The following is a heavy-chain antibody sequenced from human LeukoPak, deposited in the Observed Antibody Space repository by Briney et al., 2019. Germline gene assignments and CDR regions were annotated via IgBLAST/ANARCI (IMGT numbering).Heavy chain of an antibody. CDR1: GYTFTGYY. D-gene: IGHD3-10*01. CDR2: INPNSGGT. Sequence: ASVKVSCKASGYTFTGYYMHWVRQAPGQGLEWMGWINPNSGGTNYAQKFQGRVTMTRDTSISTAYMELSRLRSDDTAVYYCARARMGGITMVRGAKYYFDYWGQGTLVTVSS. V-gene: IGHV1-2*02. CDR3: ARARMGGITMVRGAKYYFDY. J-gene: IGHJ4*02.